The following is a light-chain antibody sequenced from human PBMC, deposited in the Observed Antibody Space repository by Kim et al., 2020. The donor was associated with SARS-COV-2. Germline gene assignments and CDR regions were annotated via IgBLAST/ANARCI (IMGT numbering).Light chain of an antibody. CDR3: QQNFFWPWT. CDR1: QPVDNK. J-gene: IGKJ1*01. Sequence: SPGDRATLSCRASQPVDNKIIWFQQKPGQAPRLLLYYASTRATGVPARFSGSGSGTEFTLTISSLRSEDFEVYWCQQNFFWPWTFGQGTKVDIK. V-gene: IGKV3-15*01. CDR2: YAS.